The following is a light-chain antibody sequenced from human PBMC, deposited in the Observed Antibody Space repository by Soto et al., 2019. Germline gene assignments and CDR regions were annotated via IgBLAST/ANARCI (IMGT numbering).Light chain of an antibody. J-gene: IGKJ2*01. V-gene: IGKV1-5*01. Sequence: DIQMTQSPSTLSASVGDRVTITCRASQSISSWLAWYQQNPGKAPKRLIYDASSLESGVPSRVSGSGSGTEFTLNISSLQPDDLATYYYQQYNSYPYTFGQGTKLESK. CDR1: QSISSW. CDR3: QQYNSYPYT. CDR2: DAS.